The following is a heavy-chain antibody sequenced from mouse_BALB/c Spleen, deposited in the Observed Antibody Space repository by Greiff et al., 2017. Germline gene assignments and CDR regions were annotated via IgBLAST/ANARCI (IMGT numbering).Heavy chain of an antibody. J-gene: IGHJ1*01. D-gene: IGHD1-1*01. CDR3: ACSYCDGSSYWDFDV. V-gene: IGHV5-9-4*01. Sequence: EVQRVESGGGLVKPGGSLKLSCAASGFTFSSYAMSWVRQSPEKRLEWVAEISSGGSYTYYPDTVTGRFTISRDNAKNTLYLEMSSLRSEDTAMYYCACSYCDGSSYWDFDVWGAGTTVTVSS. CDR2: ISSGGSYT. CDR1: GFTFSSYA.